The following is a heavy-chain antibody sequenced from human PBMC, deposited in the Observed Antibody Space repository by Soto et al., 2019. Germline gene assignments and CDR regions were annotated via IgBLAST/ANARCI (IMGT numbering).Heavy chain of an antibody. D-gene: IGHD1-1*01. J-gene: IGHJ4*02. CDR3: TTPSCGFYY. Sequence: GGSLRLSCAASGFTFSNAWMSWVRQAPGKGLEWVGRIKSNTDGVTTGDAAPVNVSITISRVDSKNTLYLHMNSFKSEGTAVYYCTTPSCGFYYWGQGTLVTVSS. V-gene: IGHV3-15*01. CDR1: GFTFSNAW. CDR2: IKSNTDGVTT.